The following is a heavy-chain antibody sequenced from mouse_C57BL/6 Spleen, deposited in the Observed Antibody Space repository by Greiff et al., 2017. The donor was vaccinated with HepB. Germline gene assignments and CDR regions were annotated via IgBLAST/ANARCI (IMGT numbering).Heavy chain of an antibody. D-gene: IGHD1-1*01. Sequence: QVQLQQPGAELVKPGASVKLSCKASGYTFTSYWMHWVKQRPGQGLEWIGMIHPNSGSTNYNEKFKSKATLTVDKSSSTAYMQLSSLTSEDSAVYYCARGRTTVVALYAMDYWGQGTSVTVSS. CDR3: ARGRTTVVALYAMDY. V-gene: IGHV1-64*01. CDR2: IHPNSGST. CDR1: GYTFTSYW. J-gene: IGHJ4*01.